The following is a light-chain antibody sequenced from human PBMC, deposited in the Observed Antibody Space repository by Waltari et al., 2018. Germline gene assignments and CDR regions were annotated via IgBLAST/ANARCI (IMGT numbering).Light chain of an antibody. CDR1: QSISSW. V-gene: IGKV1-5*03. CDR2: KAS. Sequence: DIQMTQFPSTLSASVGDRVTITCRASQSISSWFAWYQQKPGKAPKRLIYKASSLESGVPSRFSGSGSGTEFTLTISSLQPDDFATYYCQQYDAYWTFGQGTKVEIK. J-gene: IGKJ1*01. CDR3: QQYDAYWT.